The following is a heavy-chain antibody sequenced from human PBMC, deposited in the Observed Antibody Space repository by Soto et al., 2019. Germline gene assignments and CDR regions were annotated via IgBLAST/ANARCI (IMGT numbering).Heavy chain of an antibody. CDR3: ARGDRGGSGSPASYYYSGLDV. V-gene: IGHV3-23*01. CDR2: VSAGGDMT. J-gene: IGHJ6*02. D-gene: IGHD3-10*01. CDR1: GFTFNSYA. Sequence: VPVLESGGDLVQPGGSLRLSCAASGFTFNSYAMSWVRQAPGKGLEWVSSVSAGGDMTYYSDSVKGRFTISRDNSNNALFLQMNSLRIEDTALYYCARGDRGGSGSPASYYYSGLDVWGQGTTVTVS.